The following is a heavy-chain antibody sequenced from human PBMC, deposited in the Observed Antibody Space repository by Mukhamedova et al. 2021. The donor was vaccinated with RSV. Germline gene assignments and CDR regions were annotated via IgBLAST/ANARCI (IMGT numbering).Heavy chain of an antibody. Sequence: RQAPGKGLEWVGRIKSKTDGGTTDYAAPVKGRFTISRDDSKNTLYLQMNSLKTEDTAVYYCTTALDSYCGGDCIPYYFDYWGQGT. J-gene: IGHJ4*02. CDR2: IKSKTDGGTT. V-gene: IGHV3-15*01. D-gene: IGHD2-21*02. CDR3: TTALDSYCGGDCIPYYFDY.